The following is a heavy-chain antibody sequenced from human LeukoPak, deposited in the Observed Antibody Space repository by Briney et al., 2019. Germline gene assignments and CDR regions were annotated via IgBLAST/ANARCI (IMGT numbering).Heavy chain of an antibody. J-gene: IGHJ4*02. CDR1: GYTFTSYY. CDR2: INPSGGST. V-gene: IGHV1-46*01. D-gene: IGHD2-2*01. Sequence: ASVKVSCKASGYTFTSYYMHWVRQAPGQGLEWVGIINPSGGSTSYAQKFQGRVTMTRDTSTCTVYIELSSLRSEDTAVYYCARAEVGSSLFDYWGQGTLVTVSS. CDR3: ARAEVGSSLFDY.